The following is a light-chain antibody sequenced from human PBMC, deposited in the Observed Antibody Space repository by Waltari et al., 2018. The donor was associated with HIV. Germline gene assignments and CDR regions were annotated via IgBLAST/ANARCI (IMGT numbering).Light chain of an antibody. V-gene: IGKV3-20*01. CDR2: GAS. Sequence: EIVLTQSPATLSLSPGERATLSCRASQIITTRYLAWYQQKPGQAPRVLIYGASSRATGIPDRFSGSGSGTDFTLTISRLEPEDFAVYHCQQYDSSPWTFGQGTKVEIK. CDR1: QIITTRY. CDR3: QQYDSSPWT. J-gene: IGKJ1*01.